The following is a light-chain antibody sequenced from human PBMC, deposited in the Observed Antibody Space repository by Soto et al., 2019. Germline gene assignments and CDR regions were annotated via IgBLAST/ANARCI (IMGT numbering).Light chain of an antibody. CDR3: KQYGSSPWT. Sequence: EVVLTQSPDTLSLSPGESATLSCRASQSLGRYLAWYQQKPGQAPRLLIYAAYRRATGIQDRFSGSGSGTDFTLTIRRLEPEDFAVYYCKQYGSSPWTFGQGTKVDIK. CDR1: QSLGRY. CDR2: AAY. J-gene: IGKJ1*01. V-gene: IGKV3-20*01.